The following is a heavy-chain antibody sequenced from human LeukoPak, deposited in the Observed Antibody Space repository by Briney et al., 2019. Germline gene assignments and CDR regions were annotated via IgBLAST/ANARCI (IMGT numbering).Heavy chain of an antibody. CDR2: ISAYNGNT. J-gene: IGHJ6*03. CDR3: ATSTPLTTSYYYYYMDV. D-gene: IGHD3-22*01. Sequence: GASVKVSCKASGYTFTSYGISWVRQAPGQGLEWMGWISAYNGNTNYAQKLQGRVTMTTDTSTSTAYMELRSLRSDDTAVYYRATSTPLTTSYYYYYMDVWGKGTTVTVSS. CDR1: GYTFTSYG. V-gene: IGHV1-18*01.